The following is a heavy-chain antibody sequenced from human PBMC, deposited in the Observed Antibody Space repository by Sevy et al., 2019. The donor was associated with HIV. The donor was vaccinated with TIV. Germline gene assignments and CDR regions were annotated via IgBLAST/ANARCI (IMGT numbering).Heavy chain of an antibody. CDR1: GFTFSNVW. V-gene: IGHV3-15*01. CDR3: TTEAVDCSTTTCSLAMDV. CDR2: IKSKIDGGTI. D-gene: IGHD2-2*01. J-gene: IGHJ6*02. Sequence: GGSLRLSCAASGFTFSNVWMSWVRQAPGKGLEWVGRIKSKIDGGTIDYAAPVKARFTISRDDSKNTLYLQMNSLKTEKTAVYYCTTEAVDCSTTTCSLAMDVWGQGTTVTVSS.